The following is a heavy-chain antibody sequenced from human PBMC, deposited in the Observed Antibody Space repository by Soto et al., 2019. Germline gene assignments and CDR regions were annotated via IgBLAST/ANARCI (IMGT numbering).Heavy chain of an antibody. CDR2: ISGSGGST. V-gene: IGHV3-23*01. J-gene: IGHJ3*02. D-gene: IGHD2-15*01. CDR3: AKFLAYTVVRDQGDAFDI. Sequence: GGSLRLSCAASGFTFSSYAMSWVRQAPGKGLEWVSAISGSGGSTYYADSVKGRFTISRDNSKNTLYLQMNSLRAEDTAVYYCAKFLAYTVVRDQGDAFDIWGQGTMVTVSS. CDR1: GFTFSSYA.